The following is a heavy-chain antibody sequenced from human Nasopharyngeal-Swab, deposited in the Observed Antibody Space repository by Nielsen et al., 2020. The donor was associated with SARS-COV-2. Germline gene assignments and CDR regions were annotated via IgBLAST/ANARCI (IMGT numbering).Heavy chain of an antibody. V-gene: IGHV1-69*13. Sequence: SVKISCKASGGTFSSYAISWVRQAPGQGLEWMGGIIPIFGTANYAQKFQGRVTITADESTSTAYMELSSLRSEDTAVYYCARLITTIGFFYYCMDFWGHGTTVTVSS. D-gene: IGHD3-16*01. CDR2: IIPIFGTA. J-gene: IGHJ6*02. CDR3: ARLITTIGFFYYCMDF. CDR1: GGTFSSYA.